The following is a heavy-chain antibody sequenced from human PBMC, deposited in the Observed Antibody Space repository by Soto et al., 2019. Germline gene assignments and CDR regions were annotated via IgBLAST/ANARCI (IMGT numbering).Heavy chain of an antibody. J-gene: IGHJ4*02. CDR3: ARAGTAMVSYYFDY. Sequence: GSLRLSCAASGFTFSNSAMTWVRQALGKGPEWVSSIGRTNNTHYADSVKGRFAISRDNSQNTLYLQMNSLTAEDTAVYYCARAGTAMVSYYFDYWGQGTLVTVSS. V-gene: IGHV3-23*01. CDR2: IGRTNNT. CDR1: GFTFSNSA. D-gene: IGHD5-18*01.